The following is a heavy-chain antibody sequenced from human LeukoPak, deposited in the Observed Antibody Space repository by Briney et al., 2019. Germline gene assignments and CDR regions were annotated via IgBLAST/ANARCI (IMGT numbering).Heavy chain of an antibody. J-gene: IGHJ5*02. CDR3: ARSYYGGNSGGFDP. CDR2: IKQDGSEK. CDR1: GFTFSDYW. V-gene: IGHV3-7*01. D-gene: IGHD4-23*01. Sequence: AGGSLRLSCAGSGFTFSDYWMTWVRQAPGKGLEWVANIKQDGSEKYYVDSVKGRFTISRDNAKNSLYLQMNSLRAEDTAVYYCARSYYGGNSGGFDPWGQGTLVTVSS.